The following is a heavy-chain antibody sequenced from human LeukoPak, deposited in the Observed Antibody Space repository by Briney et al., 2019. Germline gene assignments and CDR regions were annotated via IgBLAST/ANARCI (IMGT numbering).Heavy chain of an antibody. D-gene: IGHD3-10*01. CDR2: TYYRSKWYN. CDR3: ARSILLWFGELTNWFDP. Sequence: SQTLSLTCAISGDSVSSNSAAWNWIRQSPSRGLEWLGRTYYRSKWYNDYAVSVKSRITINPDTSKNQFSLKLSSVTAADTAVYYCARSILLWFGELTNWFDPWGQGTLVTVSS. J-gene: IGHJ5*02. CDR1: GDSVSSNSAA. V-gene: IGHV6-1*01.